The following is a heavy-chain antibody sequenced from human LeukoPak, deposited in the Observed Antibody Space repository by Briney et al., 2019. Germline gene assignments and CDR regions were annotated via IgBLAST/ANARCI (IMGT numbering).Heavy chain of an antibody. D-gene: IGHD6-19*01. CDR1: GFSFDDYG. V-gene: IGHV3-9*01. Sequence: PGGSLRLSCVASGFSFDDYGINWVRQVPGKGLEWVAGIRWKSGNIAYADSVKGRFTISRDNSKNTLYLQMNSLRAEDTAVYYCARGGGWYFAFDIWGQGTMVTVSS. J-gene: IGHJ3*02. CDR3: ARGGGWYFAFDI. CDR2: IRWKSGNI.